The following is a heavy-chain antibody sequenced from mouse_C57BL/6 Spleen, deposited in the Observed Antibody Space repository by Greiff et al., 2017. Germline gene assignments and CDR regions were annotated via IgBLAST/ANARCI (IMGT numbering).Heavy chain of an antibody. D-gene: IGHD2-4*01. V-gene: IGHV5-9*01. CDR1: GFTFSSYT. Sequence: EVQLVESGGGLVKPGGSLKLSCAASGFTFSSYTMSWVRQTPEKRLEWVATISGGGGNTYYPDSVKGRFTISRDNAKNTLYLQMSSLRSEDTALYYCARQGVYYDYDGYAMDYWGQGTSVTVSS. J-gene: IGHJ4*01. CDR2: ISGGGGNT. CDR3: ARQGVYYDYDGYAMDY.